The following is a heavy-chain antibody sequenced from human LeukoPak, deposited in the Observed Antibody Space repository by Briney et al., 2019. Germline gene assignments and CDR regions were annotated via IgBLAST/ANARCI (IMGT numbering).Heavy chain of an antibody. J-gene: IGHJ4*02. Sequence: SDALSLTCAVSGYSISSGYYWVWIRPPPRKGLQWLGQLYPTGRSYYLPSLKRRLTMPVDTSRNVFSLRLSSVTAADTAVYYCARDRGYSSGHYKGEFDYWGQGTVVTVSS. CDR1: GYSISSGYY. V-gene: IGHV4-38-2*02. CDR2: LYPTGRS. D-gene: IGHD6-19*01. CDR3: ARDRGYSSGHYKGEFDY.